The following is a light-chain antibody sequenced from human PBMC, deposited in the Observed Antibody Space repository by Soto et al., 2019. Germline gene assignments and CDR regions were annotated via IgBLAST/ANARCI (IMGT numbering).Light chain of an antibody. CDR1: QTIGSW. CDR3: QQYDNYPLT. J-gene: IGKJ4*01. Sequence: DIPMTQSPSTLSASVGDRVTITCRASQTIGSWLAWYQQKPGTAPKLLIYDASTLESGVPSRFSGSGSGTEFTLTISNLQPDDFATYYCQQYDNYPLTFGGGTKVEIK. CDR2: DAS. V-gene: IGKV1-5*01.